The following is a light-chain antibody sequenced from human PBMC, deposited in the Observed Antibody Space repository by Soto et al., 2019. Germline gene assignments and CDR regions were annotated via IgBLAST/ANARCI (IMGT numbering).Light chain of an antibody. V-gene: IGLV1-47*01. CDR3: GTWDSSLSGEV. CDR2: RNN. Sequence: QSVLTQPPSASGTPGQRVTISCSGSSSNIGSNYVYWYQQLPGTAPKLLIYRNNQRPSGVPDRFSGSKSGTSASLAISGLRSEDEADYYCGTWDSSLSGEVFGTGTKLTVL. CDR1: SSNIGSNY. J-gene: IGLJ1*01.